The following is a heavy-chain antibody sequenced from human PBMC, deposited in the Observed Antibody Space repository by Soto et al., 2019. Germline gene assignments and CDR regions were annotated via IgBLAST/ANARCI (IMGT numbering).Heavy chain of an antibody. CDR1: EFTFSRYA. V-gene: IGHV3-23*01. J-gene: IGHJ6*02. CDR2: ISGAGDKT. Sequence: LRLSCAASEFTFSRYAMYWVRQAPGKGLEWVSAISGAGDKTFYAEPVRGRFTISRDNSENTLFLQMNSLRAEDTAIYYCVKATSAAPFGYYGMDVWGQGTTVTVS. CDR3: VKATSAAPFGYYGMDV. D-gene: IGHD3-3*01.